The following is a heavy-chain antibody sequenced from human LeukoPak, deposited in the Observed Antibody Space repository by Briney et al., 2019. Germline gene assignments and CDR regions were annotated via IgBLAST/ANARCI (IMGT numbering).Heavy chain of an antibody. J-gene: IGHJ5*02. CDR3: ARTPTLRGLIGWFDP. D-gene: IGHD3-10*01. CDR1: GGSISSYY. Sequence: SETLSLTCTVSGGSISSYYWSWIRQPAGKGLEWIGRIYTSGSTNYNPSLKSRVTISVDTSKNQFSLKLRSVTAADTAVYYCARTPTLRGLIGWFDPWGQGTLLTVSS. V-gene: IGHV4-4*07. CDR2: IYTSGST.